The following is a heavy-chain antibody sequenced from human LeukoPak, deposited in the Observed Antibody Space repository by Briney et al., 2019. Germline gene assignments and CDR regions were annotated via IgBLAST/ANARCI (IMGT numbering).Heavy chain of an antibody. CDR2: IYYSGST. J-gene: IGHJ5*01. CDR3: ARVSNADWFDS. Sequence: ASETLSLTCTVSGGSISSHYWSWIRQPPGKGLEWIGYIYYSGSTNYNPSLKSRVTISVDTSKNQFSLKLSSVTAADTAVYYCARVSNADWFDSWGQGTLVTVSS. CDR1: GGSISSHY. V-gene: IGHV4-59*11. D-gene: IGHD2/OR15-2a*01.